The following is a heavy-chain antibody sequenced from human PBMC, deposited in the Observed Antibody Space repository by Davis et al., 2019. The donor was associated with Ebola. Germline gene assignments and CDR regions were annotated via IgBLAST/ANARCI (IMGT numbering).Heavy chain of an antibody. V-gene: IGHV4-39*07. CDR3: AREEYSSSAFDY. Sequence: SETLSLTCTVSGGSISGYYWGWIRQPPGKGLEWFGSLYYGGSTYYNPSLTSRVTISVDTSRNQFSLKLSSVTAADTAVYYCAREEYSSSAFDYWGQGILVTVSS. CDR2: LYYGGST. CDR1: GGSISGYY. D-gene: IGHD6-6*01. J-gene: IGHJ4*02.